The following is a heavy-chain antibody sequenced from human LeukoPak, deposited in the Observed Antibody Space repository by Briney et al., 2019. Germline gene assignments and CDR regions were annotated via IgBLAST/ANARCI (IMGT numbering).Heavy chain of an antibody. CDR2: ISAYNGNT. J-gene: IGHJ4*02. V-gene: IGHV1-18*01. D-gene: IGHD3-3*01. Sequence: ASVKASCKASGYTFTSYGISWVRQAPGQGLEWMGWISAYNGNTNYAQKLQGRVTMTTDTSTSTAYMELRSLRSDDTAVYYCAREIRRFLEWYSDYWGQGTLVTVSS. CDR3: AREIRRFLEWYSDY. CDR1: GYTFTSYG.